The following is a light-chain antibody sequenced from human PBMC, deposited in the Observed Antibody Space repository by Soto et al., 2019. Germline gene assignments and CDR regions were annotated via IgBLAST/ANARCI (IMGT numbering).Light chain of an antibody. CDR3: QQRSHWPTT. CDR1: QSVSSY. CDR2: DAS. J-gene: IGKJ3*01. V-gene: IGKV3-11*01. Sequence: EIVLTQSPATLSLSPGERATLSCRASQSVSSYLAWYQQKPGQAPRLLIYDASNRATGIPARFSGSGSATDFTLTISSLEPEDFAVYYCQQRSHWPTTFGPGTKVDIK.